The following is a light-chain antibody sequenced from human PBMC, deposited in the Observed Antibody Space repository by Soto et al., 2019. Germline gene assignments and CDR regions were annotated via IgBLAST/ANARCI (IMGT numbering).Light chain of an antibody. CDR1: SSNIGNNI. V-gene: IGLV1-51*01. CDR2: DNY. CDR3: GTWDSSLSVVV. J-gene: IGLJ2*01. Sequence: QSVLTQPPSVSAAAGQRVTISCSGSSSNIGNNIVSWYQQLPGTAPKLLIYDNYQRPSGIPDRFSGSKSGTSATLGITGLQTGDEADYYCGTWDSSLSVVVFGGGTKLTVL.